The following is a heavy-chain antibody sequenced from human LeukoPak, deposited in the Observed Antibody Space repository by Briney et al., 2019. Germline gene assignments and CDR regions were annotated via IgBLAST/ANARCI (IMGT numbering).Heavy chain of an antibody. V-gene: IGHV3-23*01. CDR3: AKAGRLVMARGGGGFDY. D-gene: IGHD3-9*01. CDR1: GFTFSSYA. J-gene: IGHJ4*02. Sequence: GGSLRLSCAASGFTFSSYAMSWVRQAPGKGLEWVSVISGSGGSTYYADSVEGRFTISRDNSKNTLYLQMNSLRAEDTAVYYCAKAGRLVMARGGGGFDYWGQGTLVTVSS. CDR2: ISGSGGST.